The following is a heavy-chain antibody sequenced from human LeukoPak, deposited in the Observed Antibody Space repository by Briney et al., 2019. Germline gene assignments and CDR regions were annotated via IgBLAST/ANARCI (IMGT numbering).Heavy chain of an antibody. J-gene: IGHJ4*02. D-gene: IGHD7-27*01. Sequence: ASLKDSSKPTLYTPTSYGISRGRQAPGQGVGRRGCISSNSENTNYTQKLQGRVTITTETSTSTAYMELRRLRSADTPLYFIAREWGSIKGIADYWGQGNLVTVSS. CDR3: AREWGSIKGIADY. CDR2: ISSNSENT. V-gene: IGHV1-18*01. CDR1: LYTPTSYG.